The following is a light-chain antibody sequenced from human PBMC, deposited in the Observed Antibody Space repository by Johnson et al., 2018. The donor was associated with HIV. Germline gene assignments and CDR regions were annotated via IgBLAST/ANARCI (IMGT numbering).Light chain of an antibody. CDR3: GTWDSSLSASYG. V-gene: IGLV1-51*01. J-gene: IGLJ1*01. CDR1: YSNIGSNY. Sequence: QSILTQPPSVSAAPGQTVTISCSGSYSNIGSNYVSWYQQLPGTAPKLLIFDNSRRPSGIPDRFSGSKSGTSATLGITGLQTGDEADYYCGTWDSSLSASYGFGTGTKVTVL. CDR2: DNS.